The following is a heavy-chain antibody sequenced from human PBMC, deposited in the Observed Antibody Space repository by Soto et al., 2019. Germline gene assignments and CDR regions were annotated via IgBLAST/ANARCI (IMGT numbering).Heavy chain of an antibody. J-gene: IGHJ4*02. CDR1: GFTFSSYE. CDR3: ARIEGYSSGFIDY. V-gene: IGHV3-48*03. Sequence: PGGSLRLSCAASGFTFSSYEMNWVRQAPGKGLEWVSYISSSGSTIYYADSVKGRFTISRDNAKNSLYLQMNSLRAEDTAVYYCARIEGYSSGFIDYWGQGTLVTVYS. D-gene: IGHD6-19*01. CDR2: ISSSGSTI.